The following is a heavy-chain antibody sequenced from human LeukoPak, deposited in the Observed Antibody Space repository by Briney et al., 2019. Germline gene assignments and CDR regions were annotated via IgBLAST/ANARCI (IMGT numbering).Heavy chain of an antibody. CDR3: AKDRIPVAGRQDIWDY. D-gene: IGHD6-19*01. CDR2: ISSSGSTI. J-gene: IGHJ4*02. CDR1: GFTFSSYE. Sequence: PGGSLRLSCVGSGFTFSSYEMNWVRQAPGKGLEWVSYISSSGSTIYYADSVKGRFTISRDNSKNTLYLQMNSLTDDDSAVYYCAKDRIPVAGRQDIWDYWGQGTLVTVSS. V-gene: IGHV3-48*03.